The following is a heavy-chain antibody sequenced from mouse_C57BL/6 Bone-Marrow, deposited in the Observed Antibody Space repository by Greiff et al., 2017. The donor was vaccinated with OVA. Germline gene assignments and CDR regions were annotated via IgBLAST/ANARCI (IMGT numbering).Heavy chain of an antibody. CDR3: ARYHPGSGVFDY. V-gene: IGHV3-8*01. Sequence: EVKLQESGPGLAKPSQTLSLTCSVTGYSITSDYWNWIRKFPGNKLEYMGYISYSGSTYYNPSLKSRISITRDTSKNQYYLQLNSVTTEDTATDAWARYHPGSGVFDYWGQGTTLTVSS. D-gene: IGHD4-1*01. CDR2: ISYSGST. CDR1: GYSITSDY. J-gene: IGHJ2*01.